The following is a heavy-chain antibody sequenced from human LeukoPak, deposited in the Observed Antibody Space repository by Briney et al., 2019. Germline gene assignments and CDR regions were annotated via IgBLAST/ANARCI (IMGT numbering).Heavy chain of an antibody. J-gene: IGHJ4*02. CDR1: GFTLSNYA. V-gene: IGHV3-23*01. CDR2: IGGSGSA. CDR3: VRDNYSYRLDV. Sequence: PGGSLTLSCAASGFTLSNYAMNWVRQAPGKGLEWVSGIGGSGSAYYADSVKGRFTISRDNSKNTLYLHMNSLRAEDTAIYYCVRDNYSYRLDVWGQGTLVTVSS. D-gene: IGHD2-21*01.